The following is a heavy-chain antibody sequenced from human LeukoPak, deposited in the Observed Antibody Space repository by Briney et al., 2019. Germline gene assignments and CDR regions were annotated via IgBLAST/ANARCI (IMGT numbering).Heavy chain of an antibody. CDR3: AKVVGDYFTHLDY. V-gene: IGHV3-23*01. J-gene: IGHJ4*02. Sequence: GGSLRLSCAASGFTFSSYAMSWVRQAPGKGLEWVSGISGSGGSTYYADSVKGRFTISRDNSKNTLYLQMNSLRAEDTALYYCAKVVGDYFTHLDYWGQGTLVTVSS. D-gene: IGHD4-17*01. CDR2: ISGSGGST. CDR1: GFTFSSYA.